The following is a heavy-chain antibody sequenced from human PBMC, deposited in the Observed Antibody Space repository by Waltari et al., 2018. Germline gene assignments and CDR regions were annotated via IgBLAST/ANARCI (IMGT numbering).Heavy chain of an antibody. D-gene: IGHD5-12*01. V-gene: IGHV3-23*04. Sequence: EVQLVESGGGLVQPGGSLRLSCAASGFTFRSYAMSWVRQAPGMGMEGVSSISGSDGRTNYADSAKGRFTSSRDNVKNTLFLQRNSLRADDAAVYYCAKDLGGFSGSHWYFDLWGRGTLVTVSS. J-gene: IGHJ2*01. CDR1: GFTFRSYA. CDR3: AKDLGGFSGSHWYFDL. CDR2: ISGSDGRT.